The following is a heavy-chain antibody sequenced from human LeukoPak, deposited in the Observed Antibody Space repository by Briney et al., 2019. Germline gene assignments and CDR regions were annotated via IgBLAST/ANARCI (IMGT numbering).Heavy chain of an antibody. J-gene: IGHJ4*02. D-gene: IGHD2-2*01. CDR1: GFTFSSSV. CDR3: ARGPRYCSSTSCYVLFDY. V-gene: IGHV3-21*01. Sequence: GGSLRLSCAASGFTFSSSVMGWVRQAPGKGLEWVSSISSSSSYIYYADSVKGRFTISRDNAKNSLYLQMNSLRAEDTAVYYCARGPRYCSSTSCYVLFDYWGQGTLVTVSS. CDR2: ISSSSSYI.